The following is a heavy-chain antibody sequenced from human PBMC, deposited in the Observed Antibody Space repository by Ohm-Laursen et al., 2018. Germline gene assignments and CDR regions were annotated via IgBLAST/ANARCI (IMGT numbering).Heavy chain of an antibody. CDR3: ARDGGVGTLDY. CDR2: IYHSGST. Sequence: PSQTLSLTCTVSGGSISSYYWSWIRQPPGEGLEWIGSIYHSGSTYYNPSLKSRVTISVDTSKNQFSLKLSSVTAADTAVYYCARDGGVGTLDYWGQGTLVTVSS. J-gene: IGHJ4*02. V-gene: IGHV4-38-2*02. D-gene: IGHD3-3*01. CDR1: GGSISSYY.